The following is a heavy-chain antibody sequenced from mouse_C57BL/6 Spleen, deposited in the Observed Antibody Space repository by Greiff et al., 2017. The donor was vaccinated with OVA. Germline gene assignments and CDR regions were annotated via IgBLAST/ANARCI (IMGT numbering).Heavy chain of an antibody. CDR1: GYTFTDYY. CDR2: INPNNGGT. CDR3: AQTAQAIFAY. V-gene: IGHV1-26*01. Sequence: EVQLQQSGPELVKPGASVKISCKASGYTFTDYYMNWVKQSHGKSLEWIGDINPNNGGTSYNQKFKGKATLTVDKSSSTAYMELRSLTSEDSAVYYCAQTAQAIFAYWGQGTLVTVSA. J-gene: IGHJ3*01. D-gene: IGHD3-2*02.